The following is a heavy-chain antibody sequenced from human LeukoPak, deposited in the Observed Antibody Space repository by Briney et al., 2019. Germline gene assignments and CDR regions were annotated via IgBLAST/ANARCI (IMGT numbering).Heavy chain of an antibody. J-gene: IGHJ4*02. D-gene: IGHD6-13*01. CDR1: GYSISSGYY. Sequence: SQTLSLTCTVSGYSISSGYYWGWIRQPPGKGLEWIGSIYHSGSTYYNPSLKSRVTISVDTSKNQFSLKLSSVTAADTAVYYCARKSSWYFDYWGQGTLVTVSS. V-gene: IGHV4-38-2*02. CDR2: IYHSGST. CDR3: ARKSSWYFDY.